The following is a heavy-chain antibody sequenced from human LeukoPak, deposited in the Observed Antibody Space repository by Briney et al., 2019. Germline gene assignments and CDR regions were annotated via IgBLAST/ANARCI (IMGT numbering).Heavy chain of an antibody. CDR2: IYYSGST. J-gene: IGHJ4*02. V-gene: IGHV4-39*01. CDR1: GGSVSSSSYY. Sequence: SESLSLTCTVSGGSVSSSSYYWGWIRQPPGKGLGWIGSIYYSGSTYYNPSLKSRVTIFVDTSKNQFSLKLSSVTAADTAVYYCARSTSGEATDYWGQGTLITVSS. D-gene: IGHD5-12*01. CDR3: ARSTSGEATDY.